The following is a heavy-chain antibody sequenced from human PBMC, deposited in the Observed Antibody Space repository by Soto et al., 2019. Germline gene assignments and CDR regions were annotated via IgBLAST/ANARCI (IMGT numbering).Heavy chain of an antibody. V-gene: IGHV1-69*13. Sequence: GASVKVSCKASGGTFRSNAISWVRQAPGQGLEWMGGLIPIFGTTNYAQKFQGRVTITADESASTAYVELSSLRSDDTAVYYYASRPSFYYGSGYGMDVWGQGTTVTVS. CDR1: GGTFRSNA. D-gene: IGHD3-10*01. J-gene: IGHJ6*02. CDR2: LIPIFGTT. CDR3: ASRPSFYYGSGYGMDV.